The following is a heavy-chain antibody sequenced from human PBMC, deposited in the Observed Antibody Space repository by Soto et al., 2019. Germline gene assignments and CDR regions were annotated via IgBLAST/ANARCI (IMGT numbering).Heavy chain of an antibody. CDR1: GDSVRSGDY. D-gene: IGHD3-22*01. Sequence: SESPSLACAASGDSVRSGDYWGWLRQPPGKGLEWIGSIYHGGSTYYNPSLNSRVTLSIDMTNNHVSLILNSVTAAHTAFHYCARVGPWVPYYYDSSPYTFENWFDPWGQGTLVTVSS. V-gene: IGHV4-38-2*01. CDR2: IYHGGST. J-gene: IGHJ5*02. CDR3: ARVGPWVPYYYDSSPYTFENWFDP.